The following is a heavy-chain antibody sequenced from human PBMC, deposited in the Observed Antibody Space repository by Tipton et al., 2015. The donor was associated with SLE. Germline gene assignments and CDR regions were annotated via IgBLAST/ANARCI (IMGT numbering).Heavy chain of an antibody. D-gene: IGHD2/OR15-2a*01. J-gene: IGHJ4*02. Sequence: SLRLSCTASGFTFSRYWMNWVRQAPGKGLEWVANIKEDGSEKHYVDSVKDRLTISRDNAKNSLYLQMNSLRDEDTAVYYCARGKYYFDYWGQGALVTVSS. CDR1: GFTFSRYW. CDR2: IKEDGSEK. V-gene: IGHV3-7*01. CDR3: ARGKYYFDY.